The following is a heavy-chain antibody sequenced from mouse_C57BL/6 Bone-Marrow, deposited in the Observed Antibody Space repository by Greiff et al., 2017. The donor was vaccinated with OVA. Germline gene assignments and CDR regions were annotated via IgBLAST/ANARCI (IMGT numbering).Heavy chain of an antibody. Sequence: GGGLVQPKGSLKLSCAASGFSFNTYAMNWVRQAPGKGLEWDARIRSKSNNYAKYYADSVKDRFTISRDDSESMLYLQMNNLKTEDTAIYYCVRHDGFPAWFAYWGQGTLVTVSA. V-gene: IGHV10-1*01. CDR1: GFSFNTYA. J-gene: IGHJ3*01. CDR2: IRSKSNNYAK. CDR3: VRHDGFPAWFAY.